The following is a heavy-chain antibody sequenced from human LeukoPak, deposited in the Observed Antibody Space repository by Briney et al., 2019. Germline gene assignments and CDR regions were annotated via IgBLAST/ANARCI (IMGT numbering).Heavy chain of an antibody. D-gene: IGHD4-17*01. CDR1: GGSISSGGYY. V-gene: IGHV4-31*03. J-gene: IGHJ4*02. Sequence: PSQTLSLTCTVSGGSISSGGYYWSGIRQHPGKGLEWIGYIYYSGSTYYNPSLNSRVTISVDTSKNQFSLKLSSVTAADTAVYYCARDNGDLLFDYWGQGTLVTVSS. CDR2: IYYSGST. CDR3: ARDNGDLLFDY.